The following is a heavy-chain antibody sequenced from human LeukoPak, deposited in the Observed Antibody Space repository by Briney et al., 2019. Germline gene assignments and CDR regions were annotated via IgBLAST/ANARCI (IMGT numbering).Heavy chain of an antibody. D-gene: IGHD3-3*01. CDR3: TRAYWIGFHFDS. Sequence: SQTLSLTCSVSGGSISSGDYFWTWIRQPPGKGLEYIGYIYYSGTTYYNPSLKSRITMSVDMSANQFSLRLTSVSAADTAVYYCTRAYWIGFHFDSWGQGILVSVSS. V-gene: IGHV4-30-4*01. J-gene: IGHJ4*02. CDR2: IYYSGTT. CDR1: GGSISSGDYF.